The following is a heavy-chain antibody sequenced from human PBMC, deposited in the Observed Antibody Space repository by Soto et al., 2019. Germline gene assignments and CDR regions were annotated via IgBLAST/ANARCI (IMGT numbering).Heavy chain of an antibody. CDR2: ISGGGGTI. CDR3: ARYRGATVRLFDY. CDR1: GFTFSSFA. V-gene: IGHV3-48*04. J-gene: IGHJ4*02. Sequence: GGSLRLSCTASGFTFSSFAMNWVRQAPGKGLEWLSFISGGGGTIDYADSVKGRFTISRDNARNSLYLQMNSLRAEDTAVYYCARYRGATVRLFDYWGQGTLVTVSS. D-gene: IGHD3-10*01.